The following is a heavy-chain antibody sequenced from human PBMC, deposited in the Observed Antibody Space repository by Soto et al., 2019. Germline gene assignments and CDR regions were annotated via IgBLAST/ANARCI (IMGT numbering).Heavy chain of an antibody. Sequence: GGSLRLSCAASGFTFSSYAMHWVRQAPGKGLEWVAVISYDGSNKYYADSVKGRFTISRDNSKNTLYLQMNSLRAEDTAVYYCARDRGSYYSDYYYYGMDVWGHGTTVTVSS. CDR1: GFTFSSYA. D-gene: IGHD1-26*01. J-gene: IGHJ6*02. CDR2: ISYDGSNK. CDR3: ARDRGSYYSDYYYYGMDV. V-gene: IGHV3-30-3*01.